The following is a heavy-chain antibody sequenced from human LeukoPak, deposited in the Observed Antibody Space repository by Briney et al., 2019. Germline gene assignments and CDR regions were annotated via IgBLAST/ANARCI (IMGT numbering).Heavy chain of an antibody. CDR2: INHSGST. D-gene: IGHD2-2*01. CDR3: ARGRPEVYYYYYYMDV. CDR1: GGSLSGYY. Sequence: SETLSLTCAVSGGSLSGYYWTWIRQPPGKGLEWIGEINHSGSTNYNPSLKSRVTISVDTSKNQFSLKLSSVTAADTAVYYCARGRPEVYYYYYYMDVWGKGTTVTVSS. J-gene: IGHJ6*03. V-gene: IGHV4-34*01.